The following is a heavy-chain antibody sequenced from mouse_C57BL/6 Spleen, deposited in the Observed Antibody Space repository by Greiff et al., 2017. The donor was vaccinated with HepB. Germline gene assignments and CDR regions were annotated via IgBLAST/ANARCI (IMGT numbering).Heavy chain of an antibody. CDR1: GFTFSDYG. CDR3: ASVLTTPSATGAMDY. V-gene: IGHV5-17*01. D-gene: IGHD1-2*01. Sequence: EVNVVESGGGLVKPGGSLKLSCAASGFTFSDYGMHWVRQAPEKGLEWVAYISSGSSTIYYEDTVKGRFTISGDNAKNTLFLQMTSLRSEDTAMYYFASVLTTPSATGAMDYWGQGTSVTVSS. CDR2: ISSGSSTI. J-gene: IGHJ4*01.